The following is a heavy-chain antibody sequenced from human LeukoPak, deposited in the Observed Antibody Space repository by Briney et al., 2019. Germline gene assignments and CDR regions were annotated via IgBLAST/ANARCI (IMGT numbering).Heavy chain of an antibody. CDR2: ISGSGGST. D-gene: IGHD1-14*01. Sequence: PGGSLRLSCAASGFTFSSYGMSWVRQAPGKGLEWVSAISGSGGSTYYADSVKGRFTISRDNSKNTLYLQMNSLRGEDTALYYCAKDITSYYYYYMDVWGKGTTVTISS. V-gene: IGHV3-23*01. J-gene: IGHJ6*03. CDR1: GFTFSSYG. CDR3: AKDITSYYYYYMDV.